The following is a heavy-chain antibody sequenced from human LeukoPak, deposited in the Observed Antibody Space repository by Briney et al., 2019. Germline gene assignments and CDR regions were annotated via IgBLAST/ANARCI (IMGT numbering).Heavy chain of an antibody. CDR3: AREAIDIVVVPAAPHFDY. Sequence: GRSLRLSCAVSGVTFSSDGMHWGRQAPGKGLGSVAVMWYDGSNKYYADSVKGRFTISRDNSKNTLYLQMNSLRAEDTAVYYCAREAIDIVVVPAAPHFDYWGQGTLVTVSS. V-gene: IGHV3-33*01. D-gene: IGHD2-2*01. CDR2: MWYDGSNK. J-gene: IGHJ4*02. CDR1: GVTFSSDG.